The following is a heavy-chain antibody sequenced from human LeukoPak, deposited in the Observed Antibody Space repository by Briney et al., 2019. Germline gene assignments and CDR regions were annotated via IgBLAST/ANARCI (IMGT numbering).Heavy chain of an antibody. V-gene: IGHV5-51*01. CDR2: VFPADSDT. J-gene: IGHJ4*02. D-gene: IGHD2-15*01. CDR1: AYTFTISS. Sequence: GESLKISFKGTAYTFTISSIGYMRQMPGKGLEWMGIVFPADSDTRYSPSFQGQVTFSADKSISTAYLQWSSLKASDSTMYYCGREGGGLGYWGQGALVTVSS. CDR3: GREGGGLGY.